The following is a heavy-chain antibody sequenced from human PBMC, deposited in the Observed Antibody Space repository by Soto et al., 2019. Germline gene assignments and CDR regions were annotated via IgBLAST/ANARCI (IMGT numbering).Heavy chain of an antibody. Sequence: QVQLVQSGAEVKKPGSSVKVSCKASGGTFSSYTINWVRQAPGQGLEWMGRIIPILGIANYAQKFQGRVTITADKSTSTAYMELSSLRSEDTAVYYCARLVLDSSGLFDYWCQGTLVTVSS. D-gene: IGHD3-22*01. CDR1: GGTFSSYT. J-gene: IGHJ4*02. CDR2: IIPILGIA. CDR3: ARLVLDSSGLFDY. V-gene: IGHV1-69*02.